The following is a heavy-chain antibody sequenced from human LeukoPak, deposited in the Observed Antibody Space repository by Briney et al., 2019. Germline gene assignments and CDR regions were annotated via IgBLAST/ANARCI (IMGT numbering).Heavy chain of an antibody. CDR1: GFTFGGYA. CDR3: ARRAGAYSHPYDY. D-gene: IGHD4/OR15-4a*01. V-gene: IGHV3-53*01. CDR2: IYSGGST. J-gene: IGHJ4*02. Sequence: GGSLRLSCTASGFTFGGYAMSWVRQAPGKGLEWVSFIYSGGSTHYSDSVKGRFTISRDNSKNTLYLQMNSLRAEDTAVYYCARRAGAYSHPYDYWGQGTLVTVSS.